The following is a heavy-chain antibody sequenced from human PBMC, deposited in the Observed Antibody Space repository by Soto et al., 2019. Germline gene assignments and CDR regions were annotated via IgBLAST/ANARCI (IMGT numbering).Heavy chain of an antibody. J-gene: IGHJ3*02. CDR2: IYHSGST. D-gene: IGHD2-21*01. V-gene: IGHV4-30-2*01. CDR1: GGSISSGGYS. Sequence: PSETLSLTCAVSGGSISSGGYSWSWIRQPPGKGLEWIGYIYHSGSTYYNPSLKSRVTISVDRSKNQFSLKLSSVTAADTAVYYGARHRAVSILGGAFDIWGQGTMVT. CDR3: ARHRAVSILGGAFDI.